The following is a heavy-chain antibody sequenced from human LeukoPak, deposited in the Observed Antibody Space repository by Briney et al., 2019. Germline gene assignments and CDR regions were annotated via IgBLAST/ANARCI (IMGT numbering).Heavy chain of an antibody. Sequence: GASVTVSCKVSGYTLTELSMHWVRQAPGKGLEWMGGFDPEDGETIYAQKFQGRVTMTEDTSTDTAYMELSSLRAEDTAVYYCAELGITMIGGVWGKGTTVTISS. CDR2: FDPEDGET. J-gene: IGHJ6*04. CDR3: AELGITMIGGV. D-gene: IGHD3-10*02. V-gene: IGHV1-24*01. CDR1: GYTLTELS.